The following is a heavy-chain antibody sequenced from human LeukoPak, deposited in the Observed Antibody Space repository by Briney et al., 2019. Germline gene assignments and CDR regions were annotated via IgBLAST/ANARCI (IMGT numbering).Heavy chain of an antibody. CDR3: ASFYDSSGYYFS. Sequence: ASVKVSCKASGYTFTGYYMHWVRQAPGQGLEWMGRINPNNGGTNYAQKFQGRVTMPMDTSIRTAYMELSRLRSDDTAVYYCASFYDSSGYYFSWGQGALVTVSS. D-gene: IGHD3-22*01. CDR1: GYTFTGYY. CDR2: INPNNGGT. J-gene: IGHJ4*02. V-gene: IGHV1-2*06.